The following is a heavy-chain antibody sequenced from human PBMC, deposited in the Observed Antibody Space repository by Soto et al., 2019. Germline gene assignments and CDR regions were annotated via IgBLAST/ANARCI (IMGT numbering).Heavy chain of an antibody. V-gene: IGHV3-30-3*01. D-gene: IGHD3-3*01. CDR3: ASGGYNDLWSGFYAHDY. J-gene: IGHJ4*02. Sequence: PGGSLRLSCAASELTFSSYHMHWVRQAPGKGLEWVAVISYDGSNKYSAGSVKGRVTIARDNSKNTLHLQMNSLRGEDTAVYYCASGGYNDLWSGFYAHDYWGQGVLVTVSS. CDR2: ISYDGSNK. CDR1: ELTFSSYH.